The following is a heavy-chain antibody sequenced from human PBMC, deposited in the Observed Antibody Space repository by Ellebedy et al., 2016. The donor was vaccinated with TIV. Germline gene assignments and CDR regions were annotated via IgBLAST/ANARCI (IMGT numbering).Heavy chain of an antibody. CDR2: IYYSGST. D-gene: IGHD4-17*01. J-gene: IGHJ5*02. CDR3: ARVDDYGGWFDP. CDR1: RGPFSGYY. V-gene: IGHV4-59*01. Sequence: SETLSLTCAVYRGPFSGYYWSWIRQPPGKGLEWIGYIYYSGSTNYDPSLKSRVTISVDTSKNQFSLKLSSVTAADTAVYYCARVDDYGGWFDPWGQGTLVTVSS.